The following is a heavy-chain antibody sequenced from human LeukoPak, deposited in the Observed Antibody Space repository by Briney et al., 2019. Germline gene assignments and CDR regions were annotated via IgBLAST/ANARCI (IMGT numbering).Heavy chain of an antibody. J-gene: IGHJ4*02. CDR2: ISSSGSSI. D-gene: IGHD5-18*01. Sequence: SWGAPRISRGAPGFTFCSYEMQRVPPAPRKGVEGVLYISSSGSSIYYADSVKGQFTISRDNGKNSLYLQMNSLRAEDTAVYYCARVHYNTAMVDIDYWGQGTLVTVSS. CDR1: GFTFCSYE. CDR3: ARVHYNTAMVDIDY. V-gene: IGHV3-48*03.